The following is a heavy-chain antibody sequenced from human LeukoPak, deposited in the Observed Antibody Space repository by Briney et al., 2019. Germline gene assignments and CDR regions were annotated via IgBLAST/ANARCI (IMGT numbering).Heavy chain of an antibody. CDR1: GGSFSGYY. CDR3: ARGYGSGTDY. CDR2: INHSGST. V-gene: IGHV4-34*01. D-gene: IGHD3-10*01. Sequence: SETLSLTCAVYGGSFSGYYWSWIRQPPGKGLEWIGEINHSGSTNYNPSLKSRVTISVDTSKNQFSQKLSSVTAADTAVYYCARGYGSGTDYWGQGTLVTDSS. J-gene: IGHJ4*02.